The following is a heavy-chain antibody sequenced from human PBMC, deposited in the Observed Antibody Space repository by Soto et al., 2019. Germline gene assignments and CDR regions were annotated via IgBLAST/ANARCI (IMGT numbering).Heavy chain of an antibody. V-gene: IGHV4-34*01. J-gene: IGHJ4*02. CDR3: TGPYPYYFDS. CDR2: INHSGNT. Sequence: QVQLQQWGAGLLKPSETLSLTCTVYGGSFSTYYWSWIRQPPGKGLEGIGEINHSGNTNYNPSLMGRVTMSFDTSKNQFSLKLSSVTAADTAVYYCTGPYPYYFDSWGQGTLVTVSS. CDR1: GGSFSTYY.